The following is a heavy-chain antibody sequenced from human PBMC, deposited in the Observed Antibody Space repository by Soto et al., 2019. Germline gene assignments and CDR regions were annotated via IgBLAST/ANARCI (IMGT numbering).Heavy chain of an antibody. D-gene: IGHD4-17*01. J-gene: IGHJ4*02. Sequence: QVQLQESGPGLVKPSETLSLTCTVSGGSISSYYWSWIRQPPGKGLEWIGYIYYSGSTNYNPSLKSRVTISVDTSKNKFSLKLSSVTAAATAVYSCARGAPYGDYPDYWGQGTLVTVSS. CDR3: ARGAPYGDYPDY. CDR2: IYYSGST. CDR1: GGSISSYY. V-gene: IGHV4-59*01.